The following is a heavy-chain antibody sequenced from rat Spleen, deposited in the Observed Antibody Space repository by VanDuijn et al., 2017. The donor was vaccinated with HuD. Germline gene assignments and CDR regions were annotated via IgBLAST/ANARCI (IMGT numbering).Heavy chain of an antibody. Sequence: EVQLAETGGGLVQPGRSLKLSCVASGFTFSRYWMYWVRQAPGKGLEWVSSISNDGGTTYYPDSVKGRFTISRDNAENHVSLQMNSLRSEDTATYYCTTGGTTLFVMDAWGQGASVTVSS. CDR3: TTGGTTLFVMDA. J-gene: IGHJ4*01. CDR2: ISNDGGTT. CDR1: GFTFSRYW. V-gene: IGHV5-58*01. D-gene: IGHD1-10*01.